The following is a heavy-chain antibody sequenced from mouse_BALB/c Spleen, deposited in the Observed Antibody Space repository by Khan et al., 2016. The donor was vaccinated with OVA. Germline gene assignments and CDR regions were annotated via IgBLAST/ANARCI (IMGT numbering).Heavy chain of an antibody. J-gene: IGHJ4*01. CDR2: IINGGGST. CDR1: GFTFSSNT. V-gene: IGHV5-12-2*01. D-gene: IGHD1-2*01. CDR3: ARVPTFITTALDY. Sequence: EVELVESGGGLVQPGGSLKLSCAASGFTFSSNTMSWVRQTPEKRLEWVAYIINGGGSTYYPDTVKGRFTISRDNAKNTLYLQMSSLKSEDTAMYYCARVPTFITTALDYWGQGTSVTVSS.